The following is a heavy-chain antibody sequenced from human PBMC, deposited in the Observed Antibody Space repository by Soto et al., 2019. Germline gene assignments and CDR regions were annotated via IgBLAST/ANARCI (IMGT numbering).Heavy chain of an antibody. Sequence: ASVKVSCKASGYTFTSYAMHWVRQAPGQRLEWMGWINAGNGNTKYSQKFQGRVTITRDTSASTAYMELSSLRSEDTAVYYCARVPPMVRGSYYYYYGMDVWGQGTTVTVSS. D-gene: IGHD3-10*01. CDR3: ARVPPMVRGSYYYYYGMDV. J-gene: IGHJ6*02. CDR1: GYTFTSYA. V-gene: IGHV1-3*01. CDR2: INAGNGNT.